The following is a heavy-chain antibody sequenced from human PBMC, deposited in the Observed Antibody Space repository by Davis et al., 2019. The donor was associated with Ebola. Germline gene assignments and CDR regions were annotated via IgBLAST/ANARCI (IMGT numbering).Heavy chain of an antibody. CDR3: ARGYCSGGSCRYVLYGMDV. D-gene: IGHD2-15*01. CDR1: GFTFSSYS. V-gene: IGHV3-21*06. J-gene: IGHJ6*02. CDR2: INSPSRYI. Sequence: GESLKISCAASGFTFSSYSMNWVRQAPGKGLEWVSSINSPSRYIFYADSVKGRFTISRDNARSSLYLQMNSLRAEDTAVYYCARGYCSGGSCRYVLYGMDVWGQGTTVTVSS.